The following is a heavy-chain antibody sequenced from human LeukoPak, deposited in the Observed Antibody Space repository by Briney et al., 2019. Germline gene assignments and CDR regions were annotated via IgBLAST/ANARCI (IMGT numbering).Heavy chain of an antibody. CDR3: ARDPAGLCSGGSCYRWFDP. V-gene: IGHV3-21*01. CDR2: ISSSSSYI. Sequence: PGGSLGLSCAASGFTFSSYSMNWVRQAPGKGLEWVSSISSSSSYIYYADSVKGRFTISRDNAKNSLYLQMNSLRAEDTAVYYCARDPAGLCSGGSCYRWFDPWGQGTLVTVSS. CDR1: GFTFSSYS. D-gene: IGHD2-15*01. J-gene: IGHJ5*02.